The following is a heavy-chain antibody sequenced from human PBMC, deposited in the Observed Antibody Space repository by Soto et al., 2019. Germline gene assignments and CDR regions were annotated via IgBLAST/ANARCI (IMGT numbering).Heavy chain of an antibody. CDR2: INPTDSEA. Sequence: GESLKISCKTSGHRFTTYWISWVRQMPGKGLEYMGKINPTDSEANYSPSFEGHVTFSVDRSTSTAYVRWNSLKASDTAMYYCASPTMTSTSFYYAMDVWGQGTTVTVSS. J-gene: IGHJ6*02. V-gene: IGHV5-10-1*01. CDR3: ASPTMTSTSFYYAMDV. D-gene: IGHD4-17*01. CDR1: GHRFTTYW.